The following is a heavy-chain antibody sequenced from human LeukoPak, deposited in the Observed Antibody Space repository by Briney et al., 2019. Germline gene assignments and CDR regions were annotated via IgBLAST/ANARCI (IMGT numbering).Heavy chain of an antibody. J-gene: IGHJ4*02. CDR2: IIPIFGTA. CDR1: GGTFSSYA. V-gene: IGHV1-69*01. D-gene: IGHD2-15*01. CDR3: ARDCSGGSCPLSGIDY. Sequence: ASVKVSCKASGGTFSSYAISWVRQAPGQGLEWMGGIIPIFGTANYAQKFQGRVTITADESTSTAYMELSSLRSDDTAVYYCARDCSGGSCPLSGIDYWGQGTLVTVSS.